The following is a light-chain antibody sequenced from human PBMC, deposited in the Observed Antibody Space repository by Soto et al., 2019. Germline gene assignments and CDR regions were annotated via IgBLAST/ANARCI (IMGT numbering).Light chain of an antibody. CDR1: SSDVGGYNNY. CDR3: SSYAGSDNFV. Sequence: QSAPTQPPSASGSPGQSVTISCTGTSSDVGGYNNYVSWYQQHPGKAPKLMIYEVSKRPSGVPDRFSGSKSGNTDALTVSGLQAEDEADYYCSSYAGSDNFVFGTGTKLTVL. V-gene: IGLV2-8*01. CDR2: EVS. J-gene: IGLJ1*01.